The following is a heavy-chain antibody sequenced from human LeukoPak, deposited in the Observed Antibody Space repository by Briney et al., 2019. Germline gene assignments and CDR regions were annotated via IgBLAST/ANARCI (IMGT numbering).Heavy chain of an antibody. J-gene: IGHJ4*02. V-gene: IGHV4-59*01. CDR3: ARDLGRGGGNYYFDF. CDR1: GGSISGYY. D-gene: IGHD2-15*01. CDR2: IYYSETS. Sequence: SETLSHTCTVSGGSISGYYWSWMRQPPGKELEWIGYIYYSETSNYNPSLKSRVTISADTSKNQFSLKLTSVTAADTAVYYCARDLGRGGGNYYFDFWGQGILVTVSS.